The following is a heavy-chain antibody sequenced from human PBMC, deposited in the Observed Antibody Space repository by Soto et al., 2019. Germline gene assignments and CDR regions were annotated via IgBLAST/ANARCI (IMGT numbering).Heavy chain of an antibody. Sequence: PSETLSLTCTVSGCSISSYYWSWIRQPPGKGLEWIGYIYYSGSTHYNPSLKSRVTISIDTSKNQFSLKLSSVTAADTAVYYCARDLPSSGGSMGFYMDVWGKGTTVTVSS. D-gene: IGHD2-15*01. V-gene: IGHV4-59*01. CDR3: ARDLPSSGGSMGFYMDV. CDR2: IYYSGST. CDR1: GCSISSYY. J-gene: IGHJ6*03.